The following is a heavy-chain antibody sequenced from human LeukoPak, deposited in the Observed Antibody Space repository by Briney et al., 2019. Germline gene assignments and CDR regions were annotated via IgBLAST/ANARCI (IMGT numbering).Heavy chain of an antibody. J-gene: IGHJ5*02. CDR1: GYTFTDYY. V-gene: IGHV1-2*02. CDR3: ARAFALGGAMVTSYWFDP. D-gene: IGHD5-18*01. CDR2: INPNSGGT. Sequence: ASVKVSCKTSGYTFTDYYMHWVRQAPGQGLERMGWINPNSGGTNYAQKFQGRVTMTRDTSISTAYMELSRLRSDDTAVYYCARAFALGGAMVTSYWFDPWGQGTLVTVSS.